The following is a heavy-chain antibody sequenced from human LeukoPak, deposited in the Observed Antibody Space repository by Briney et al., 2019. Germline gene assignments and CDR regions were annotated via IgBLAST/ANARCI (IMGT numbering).Heavy chain of an antibody. V-gene: IGHV3-23*01. Sequence: GGSLRLSCAASGFTFSSYAMSWVRQAPGKGLEWVSAISGSGGSTYYAGSVKGRFTISRDNSKNTLYLQMNSLRAEDTAVYYCAKDGGYSGYDLVQPMTDFDYWGQGTLVTVSS. CDR2: ISGSGGST. CDR1: GFTFSSYA. D-gene: IGHD5-12*01. J-gene: IGHJ4*02. CDR3: AKDGGYSGYDLVQPMTDFDY.